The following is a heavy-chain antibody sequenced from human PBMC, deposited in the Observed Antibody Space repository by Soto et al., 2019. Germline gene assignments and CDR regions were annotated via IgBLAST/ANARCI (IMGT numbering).Heavy chain of an antibody. CDR2: IIPIFGTA. V-gene: IGHV1-69*13. D-gene: IGHD3-3*01. CDR1: GGTFSSYA. CDR3: ASPVLRFLEWLSPDYYYYGMDV. Sequence: SVKVSCKASGGTFSSYAISWVRQAPGQGLEWMGGIIPIFGTANYAQKFQGRVTVTADESTSTAYMELSSLRSEDTAVYYRASPVLRFLEWLSPDYYYYGMDVWGQGTTVTVSS. J-gene: IGHJ6*02.